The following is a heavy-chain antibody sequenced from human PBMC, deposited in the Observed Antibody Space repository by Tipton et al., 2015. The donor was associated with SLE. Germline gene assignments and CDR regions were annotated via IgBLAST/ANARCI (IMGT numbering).Heavy chain of an antibody. CDR3: AKDYRTNSGESLFDY. D-gene: IGHD7-27*01. Sequence: GSLRLSCGASGFTFSNYAMSWVRQAPGKGLEWVSTITGSGFSTFYTDSVKGRFIISRDNSNNAVFLQMNSLRAEDTAVYYCAKDYRTNSGESLFDYWGQGTLVTVSS. CDR2: ITGSGFST. CDR1: GFTFSNYA. J-gene: IGHJ4*02. V-gene: IGHV3-23*01.